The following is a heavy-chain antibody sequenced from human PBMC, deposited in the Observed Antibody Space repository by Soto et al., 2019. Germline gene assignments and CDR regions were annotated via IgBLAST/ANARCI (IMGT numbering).Heavy chain of an antibody. V-gene: IGHV2-70*01. D-gene: IGHD2-15*01. CDR1: GFSLSTSGMC. J-gene: IGHJ5*02. CDR2: IDWDDDK. CDR3: ARIPYCSGGSSYNWLDP. Sequence: EAGPTLVNPTQTLTLTCTFSGFSLSTSGMCVSWIRQPPGKALEWLALIDWDDDKYYSTSLKTRLTISKDTSKNQVVLTMTNMDPVDTATYYCARIPYCSGGSSYNWLDPWGQGTLVTVSS.